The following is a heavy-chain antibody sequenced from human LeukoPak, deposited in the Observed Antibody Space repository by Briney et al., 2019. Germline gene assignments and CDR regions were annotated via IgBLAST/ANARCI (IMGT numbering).Heavy chain of an antibody. V-gene: IGHV3-23*01. J-gene: IGHJ3*02. CDR1: GFTVSGNY. Sequence: GGSLRLSCAASGFTVSGNYMSWVRQAPGKGLEWVSAISGSGGSTYCADSVKGRFTISRDNSKNTLYLQMNSLRAEDTAVYYCASGGGYCSSTSCWSDIWGQGTMVTVSS. CDR3: ASGGGYCSSTSCWSDI. CDR2: ISGSGGST. D-gene: IGHD2-2*01.